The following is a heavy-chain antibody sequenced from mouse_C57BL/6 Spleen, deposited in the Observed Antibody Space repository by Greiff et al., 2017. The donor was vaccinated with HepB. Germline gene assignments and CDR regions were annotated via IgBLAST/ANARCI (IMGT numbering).Heavy chain of an antibody. V-gene: IGHV1-42*01. CDR2: INPSTGGT. D-gene: IGHD1-1*01. J-gene: IGHJ1*03. CDR1: GYSFTGYY. Sequence: VQLQQSGPELVKPGASVKISCKASGYSFTGYYMNWVKQSPEKSLEWIGEINPSTGGTTSNQKFKAKATLTVDKSSSTAYMQLKSLTSEDSAVYYCARLGPYYGSRDWYFDVWGTGTTVTVSS. CDR3: ARLGPYYGSRDWYFDV.